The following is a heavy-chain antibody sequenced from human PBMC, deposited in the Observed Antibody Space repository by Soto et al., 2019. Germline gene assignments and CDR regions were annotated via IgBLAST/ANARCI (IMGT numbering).Heavy chain of an antibody. CDR1: GFAFRTYS. CDR2: IDNFKHI. J-gene: IGHJ4*02. V-gene: IGHV3-21*01. D-gene: IGHD1-26*01. CDR3: TRGGVGAKRLSYFFNL. Sequence: QLVESGGGLVRPGGSLRLSCADSGFAFRTYSMNWVRQAPGKGLEWVSSIDNFKHIYYADSVKGRFTISRDNGKKSVYLQMDSLRAEDTALYYCTRGGVGAKRLSYFFNLWGQGTLVTVSS.